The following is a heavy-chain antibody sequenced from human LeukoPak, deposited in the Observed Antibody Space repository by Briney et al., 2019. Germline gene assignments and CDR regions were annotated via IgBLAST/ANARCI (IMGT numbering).Heavy chain of an antibody. CDR3: ARPYYYDSSVDYYYGMDV. Sequence: ASVNVSCKASGYTFTSYGISWVRQAPGQGGEWMGWISAYNGNTNYSQKLQGRVTMTTDTSTSTAYMALRSLRSDDTAVYYCARPYYYDSSVDYYYGMDVWGQGTTVTVSS. CDR1: GYTFTSYG. D-gene: IGHD3-22*01. J-gene: IGHJ6*02. CDR2: ISAYNGNT. V-gene: IGHV1-18*01.